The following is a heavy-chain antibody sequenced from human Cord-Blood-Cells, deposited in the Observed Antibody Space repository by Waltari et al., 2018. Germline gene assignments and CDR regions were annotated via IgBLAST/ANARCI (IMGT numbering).Heavy chain of an antibody. J-gene: IGHJ6*03. CDR2: IYYSGST. CDR3: ARVRIAARSAYYYYMDV. V-gene: IGHV4-39*01. Sequence: QLPLQEPGPGLVKPSETLSLTCTVSGGSISSSSYYRGWIREPPGKGLEWIGSIYYSGSTYYNPCLKSRVTISVDTSKNQFSLKLSSVTAADTAVYYCARVRIAARSAYYYYMDVWGKGTTVTVSS. CDR1: GGSISSSSYY. D-gene: IGHD6-6*01.